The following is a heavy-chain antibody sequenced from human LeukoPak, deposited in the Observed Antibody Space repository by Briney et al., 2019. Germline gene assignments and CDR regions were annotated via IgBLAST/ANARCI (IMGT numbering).Heavy chain of an antibody. CDR3: ARDRGGSYYYYMDV. V-gene: IGHV3-20*04. D-gene: IGHD1-26*01. Sequence: PGGSLRLSCAASGFSFDDYGRSWVRQAPGKGLEWVSGINWNGGSTGYADSVKGRFTIPRDNAKNSLYLQMNSLRAEDTALYYCARDRGGSYYYYMDVWGKGTTVTVSS. CDR1: GFSFDDYG. CDR2: INWNGGST. J-gene: IGHJ6*03.